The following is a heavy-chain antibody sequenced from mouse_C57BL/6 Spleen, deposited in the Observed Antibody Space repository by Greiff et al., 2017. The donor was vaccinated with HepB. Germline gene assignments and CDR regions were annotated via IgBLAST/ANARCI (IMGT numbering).Heavy chain of an antibody. V-gene: IGHV1-26*01. CDR2: INPNNGGT. CDR3: ATYFAY. J-gene: IGHJ3*01. D-gene: IGHD6-5*01. Sequence: VQLKQSGPELVKPGASVKISCKASGYTFTDYYMNWVKQSHGKSLEWIGDINPNNGGTSYNQKFKGKATLTVDKSSSTAYMELRSLTSEDSAVYYCATYFAYWGQGTLVTVSA. CDR1: GYTFTDYY.